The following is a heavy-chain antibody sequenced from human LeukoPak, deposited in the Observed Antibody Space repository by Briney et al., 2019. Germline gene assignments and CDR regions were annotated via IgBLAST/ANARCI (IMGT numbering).Heavy chain of an antibody. CDR2: ISSSGSTI. Sequence: GGSLRLSCAASGFAFSSYEMNWVRQAPGKRLEWVSYISSSGSTIYYADSVKGRFTISRDNAKNSLYLQMNSLRAEDTAVYYCAELGITMIGGVWGKGTTVTISS. V-gene: IGHV3-48*03. D-gene: IGHD3-10*02. CDR1: GFAFSSYE. CDR3: AELGITMIGGV. J-gene: IGHJ6*04.